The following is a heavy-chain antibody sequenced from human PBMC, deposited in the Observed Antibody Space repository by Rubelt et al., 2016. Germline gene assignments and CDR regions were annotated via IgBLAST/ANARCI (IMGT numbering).Heavy chain of an antibody. CDR3: ARTGKG. Sequence: GQLVESGGGLVQPGGSLRLSCAASGFTFSSTSMNWVRQAPGKGLEWVSYISSSSNTIYYADSVKGRFTISRENAKDSLYLQMNSLRAEDTAVYYCARTGKGWGQGTLVTVSS. CDR2: ISSSSNTI. CDR1: GFTFSSTS. J-gene: IGHJ4*02. V-gene: IGHV3-48*01.